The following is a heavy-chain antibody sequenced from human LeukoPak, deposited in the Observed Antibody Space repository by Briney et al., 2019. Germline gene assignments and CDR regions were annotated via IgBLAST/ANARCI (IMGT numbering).Heavy chain of an antibody. V-gene: IGHV4-59*01. Sequence: PPETLSLTCTVSGGSISSYYWSWIRQPPGKGLEWIGYIYYSGSTNYNPSLKSRVTISVDTSKNQFSLKLSSVTAADTAVYYCARQTGGWFDPWGQGTLVTVSS. D-gene: IGHD1-1*01. CDR1: GGSISSYY. CDR2: IYYSGST. CDR3: ARQTGGWFDP. J-gene: IGHJ5*02.